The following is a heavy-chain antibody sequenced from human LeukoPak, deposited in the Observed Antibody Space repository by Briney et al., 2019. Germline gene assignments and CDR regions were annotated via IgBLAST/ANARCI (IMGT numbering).Heavy chain of an antibody. V-gene: IGHV3-23*01. CDR3: AKDHLAFTMVRGVHDY. D-gene: IGHD3-10*01. J-gene: IGHJ4*02. Sequence: GGSLRLSCSACVFTFSRYAMSLDRPAPREGVGWVSAISASGGSTYYADSLEGRFTICRDNSKTTLYLEMICLSAEHTAVYYCAKDHLAFTMVRGVHDYCGQGTLVTASS. CDR2: ISASGGST. CDR1: VFTFSRYA.